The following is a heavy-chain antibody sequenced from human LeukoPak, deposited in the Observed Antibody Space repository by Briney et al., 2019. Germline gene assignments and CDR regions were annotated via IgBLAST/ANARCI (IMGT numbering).Heavy chain of an antibody. CDR2: IYSGGST. CDR1: GFTVSSNY. Sequence: GGSLRLSCAASGFTVSSNYMSWVRQAPGEGLEWVSVIYSGGSTYYADSVKGRFTISRDNSKNTLYLQMNSLRAEDTAVYYCARDGGSGYQIWFDPWGQGTLVTVSS. CDR3: ARDGGSGYQIWFDP. D-gene: IGHD3-22*01. V-gene: IGHV3-66*01. J-gene: IGHJ5*02.